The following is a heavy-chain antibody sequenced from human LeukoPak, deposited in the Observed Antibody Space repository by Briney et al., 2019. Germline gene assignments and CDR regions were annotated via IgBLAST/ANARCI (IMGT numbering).Heavy chain of an antibody. CDR1: GFTFDDYA. CDR3: AKDMSVGGTPRGHYGMDV. J-gene: IGHJ6*02. CDR2: ISWNSGSI. V-gene: IGHV3-9*01. D-gene: IGHD2-15*01. Sequence: PGGSLRLSCAASGFTFDDYAMHWVRQAPGKGLEWVSGISWNSGSIGYADSVKGRFTISRDNAKNSLYLQMNSLRAEDTVLYYCAKDMSVGGTPRGHYGMDVWGQGTTVTVSS.